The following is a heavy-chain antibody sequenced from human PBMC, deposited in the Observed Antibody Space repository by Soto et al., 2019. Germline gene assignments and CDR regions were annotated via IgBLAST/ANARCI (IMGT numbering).Heavy chain of an antibody. CDR1: GGSISSSSYY. V-gene: IGHV4-39*01. CDR3: ARRSSSSFDY. D-gene: IGHD6-6*01. J-gene: IGHJ4*02. Sequence: SETLSLTCTVSGGSISSSSYYWGWIRQPPGKGLEWIGSIYYSGSTYYNPSLKSRVTISVDTSKNQFSLKLSSVTAADTAVYYCARRSSSSFDYWGQGTLVTVSS. CDR2: IYYSGST.